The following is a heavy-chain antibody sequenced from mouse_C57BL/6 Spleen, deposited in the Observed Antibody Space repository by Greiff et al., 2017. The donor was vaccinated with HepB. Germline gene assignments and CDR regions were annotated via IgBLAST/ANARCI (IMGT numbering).Heavy chain of an antibody. V-gene: IGHV5-4*01. CDR1: GFTFSSYA. D-gene: IGHD2-4*01. J-gene: IGHJ2*01. CDR2: ISDGGSYT. CDR3: AREGYDYDEVDY. Sequence: EVQLVESGGGLVKPGGSLKLSCAASGFTFSSYAMSWVRQTPEKRLEWVATISDGGSYTYYPDNAKGRFTISRDNAKNNLYLQMSHLKSEDTAMYYCAREGYDYDEVDYWGQGTTLTVSS.